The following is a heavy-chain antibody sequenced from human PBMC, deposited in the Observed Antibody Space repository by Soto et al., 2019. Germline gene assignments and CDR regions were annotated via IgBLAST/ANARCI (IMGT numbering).Heavy chain of an antibody. J-gene: IGHJ4*02. CDR2: IYYSGST. D-gene: IGHD6-13*01. V-gene: IGHV4-39*01. Sequence: PSETLSLTCTVSGGSISSSSYYWGWIRQPPGKGLEWIGSIYYSGSTYYNPSLKSRVTISVDTSKNQFSLKLSSVTAADTAVYYCARRGSSWYVDYWGQGTLVPVSS. CDR1: GGSISSSSYY. CDR3: ARRGSSWYVDY.